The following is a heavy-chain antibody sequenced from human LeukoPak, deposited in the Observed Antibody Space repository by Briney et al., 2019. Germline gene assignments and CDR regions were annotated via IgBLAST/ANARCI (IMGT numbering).Heavy chain of an antibody. D-gene: IGHD3-16*01. J-gene: IGHJ4*02. Sequence: GGSLRLSCTASGFTFGDYAMSWFRQAPGKGLEWVGFIRSKAFGGTTENAASVNGRFTISRDDSKSIAYLQMNSLKTEDTAIYYCARNLENDYVWGRYWGQGTLVTVSS. CDR1: GFTFGDYA. CDR3: ARNLENDYVWGRY. CDR2: IRSKAFGGTT. V-gene: IGHV3-49*03.